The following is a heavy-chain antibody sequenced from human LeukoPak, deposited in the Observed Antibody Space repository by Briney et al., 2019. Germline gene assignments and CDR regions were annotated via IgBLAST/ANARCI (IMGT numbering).Heavy chain of an antibody. Sequence: SETLSLTCTVSGGSISSSSYYWGWIRQPPGKGLEWIGSIYYSGSTYYNPSLKSRVTISVDTSKNQFSLKLSSVTAADTAVYYCARQVVVRGVIPQSFDYWGQGTLVTVSS. CDR3: ARQVVVRGVIPQSFDY. D-gene: IGHD3-10*01. CDR2: IYYSGST. CDR1: GGSISSSSYY. V-gene: IGHV4-39*07. J-gene: IGHJ4*02.